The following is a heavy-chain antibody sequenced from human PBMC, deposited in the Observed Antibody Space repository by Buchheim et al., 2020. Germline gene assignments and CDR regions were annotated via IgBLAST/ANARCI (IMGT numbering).Heavy chain of an antibody. J-gene: IGHJ6*02. D-gene: IGHD6-19*01. CDR1: GGSFSGYY. CDR2: INHSGST. V-gene: IGHV4-34*01. CDR3: ARDQWLVLGTVYYYYYGMDV. Sequence: QVQLQQRGAGLLKPSETLSLTCAVYGGSFSGYYWSWIRQPPGKGLEWSGEINHSGSTNYNPSLKSRVTISVDTSKNQFSLKLSSVTAADTAVYYCARDQWLVLGTVYYYYYGMDVWGQGTT.